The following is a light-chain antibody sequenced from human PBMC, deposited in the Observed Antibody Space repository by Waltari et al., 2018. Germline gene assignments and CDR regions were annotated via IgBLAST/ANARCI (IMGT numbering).Light chain of an antibody. Sequence: DIQMTQSPSSLSASVGDRVTFTCQASQDIRNYLNWFQQTPGKAPKLLIYDASNLEAEVPSRVSGSGSGTDFTFTISSLQAEDLGTYYCQQYDNLPYTFGQGTKLEI. J-gene: IGKJ2*01. CDR3: QQYDNLPYT. V-gene: IGKV1-33*01. CDR2: DAS. CDR1: QDIRNY.